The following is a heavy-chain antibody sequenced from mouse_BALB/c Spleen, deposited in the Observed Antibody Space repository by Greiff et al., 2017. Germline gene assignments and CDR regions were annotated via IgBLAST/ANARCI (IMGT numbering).Heavy chain of an antibody. Sequence: EVKLQESGPGLVKPSQSLSLTCTVTGYSITSDYAWNWIRQFPGNKLEWMGYISYSGSTSYNPSLKSRIYITRDTSKNQFFLQLNSVTTEDTATYYCARGGGSFAYWGQGTLVTVSA. V-gene: IGHV3-2*02. CDR2: ISYSGST. CDR1: GYSITSDYA. J-gene: IGHJ3*01. CDR3: ARGGGSFAY.